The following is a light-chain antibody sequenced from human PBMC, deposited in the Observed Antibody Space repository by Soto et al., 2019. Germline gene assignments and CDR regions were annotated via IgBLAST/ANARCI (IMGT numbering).Light chain of an antibody. V-gene: IGKV3-20*01. CDR3: QQYGSSPWT. J-gene: IGKJ1*01. CDR1: QSVSSSY. Sequence: GLTQSPGTLCLSPGERATLSCRASQSVSSSYLALYQQKPGQAPRLLIYGASSRATGIPDRFSGSGSGTDFTLTISRLEPEDFAVYYCQQYGSSPWTFGQRTKVDIK. CDR2: GAS.